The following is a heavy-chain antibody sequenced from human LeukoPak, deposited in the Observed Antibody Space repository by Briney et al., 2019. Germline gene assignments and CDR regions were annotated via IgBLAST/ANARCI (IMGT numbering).Heavy chain of an antibody. CDR3: IYYGSGSYYKYYFDY. Sequence: GGSLRLSCAASGFTLSSYWMHWVRQAPGKGLVWVSRINSDGSTTSYADSVKGGFTISRDNAKNTLYLQMNSLRAEDTAVYYCIYYGSGSYYKYYFDYWGQGTLVTVSS. CDR1: GFTLSSYW. V-gene: IGHV3-74*01. CDR2: INSDGSTT. D-gene: IGHD3-10*01. J-gene: IGHJ4*02.